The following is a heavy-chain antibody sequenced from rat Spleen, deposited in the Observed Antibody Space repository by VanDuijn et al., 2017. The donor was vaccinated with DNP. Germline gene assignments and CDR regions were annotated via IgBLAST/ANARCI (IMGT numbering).Heavy chain of an antibody. Sequence: EVQLVESGGGLVQPGRSLKLSCAASGFSFSDYNMAWVRQAPKKGLEWVATISYDGSSTYYRDSVKGRFTISRDNAKSTLYLQMDSLRSEDTATYYCARQGGHYWGQGVMVTVSS. CDR2: ISYDGSST. V-gene: IGHV5-7*01. CDR1: GFSFSDYN. J-gene: IGHJ2*01. CDR3: ARQGGHY.